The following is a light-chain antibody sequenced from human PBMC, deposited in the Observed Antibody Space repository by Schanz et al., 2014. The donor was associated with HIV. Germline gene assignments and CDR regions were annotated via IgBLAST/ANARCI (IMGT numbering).Light chain of an antibody. CDR1: QAIAGW. CDR3: QQCVTYPYT. V-gene: IGKV1D-16*01. CDR2: AAS. J-gene: IGKJ2*01. Sequence: IQMTQSPSTVSASVGDRVTITCRASQAIAGWLAWYQQKPGQAPKRLIYAASNLQSGVPSRFIGSGSGTSFTLTITSLQPDDFATYYCQQCVTYPYTFGQGTTLDIK.